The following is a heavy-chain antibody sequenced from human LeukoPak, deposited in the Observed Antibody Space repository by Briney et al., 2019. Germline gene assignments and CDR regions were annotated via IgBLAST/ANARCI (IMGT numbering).Heavy chain of an antibody. V-gene: IGHV1-3*01. CDR1: GYTFTSYA. Sequence: ASVKVSCKASGYTFTSYAMHWVRQAPGQRLEWMGWINAGNGNTKYSQKLQGRVTMTTDTSTSTAYMELRSLRSDDTAVYYCARDGEIGYCSSTSCYTLGSYYYYGMDVWGQGTTVTVSS. D-gene: IGHD2-2*02. CDR3: ARDGEIGYCSSTSCYTLGSYYYYGMDV. CDR2: INAGNGNT. J-gene: IGHJ6*02.